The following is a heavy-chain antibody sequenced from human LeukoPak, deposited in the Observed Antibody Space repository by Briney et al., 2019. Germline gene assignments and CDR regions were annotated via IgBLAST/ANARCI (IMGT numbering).Heavy chain of an antibody. V-gene: IGHV3-48*03. J-gene: IGHJ6*04. CDR3: AELGITMIGGV. CDR2: ISSSGSTI. D-gene: IGHD3-10*02. Sequence: PGGSLRLSCAASGFTFSSYEMSYVRPAPGKGLEWVSYISSSGSTIYYADSVKGRFTISRDNAKNSVYLQMNSMRAEDTAVYYCAELGITMIGGVWGKGTTVTISS. CDR1: GFTFSSYE.